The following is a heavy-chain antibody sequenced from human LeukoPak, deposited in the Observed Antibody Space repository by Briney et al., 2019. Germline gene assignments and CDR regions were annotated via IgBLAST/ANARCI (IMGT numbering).Heavy chain of an antibody. CDR2: ISSNGGST. Sequence: PGRSLRLSCAASGFTFSNYGMHWVRQAPGKGLEYVSGISSNGGSTHHADSVKGRFTISRDNSKNTLYLQMSSLRAEDTAVFYCVKGTQYCGGDCYDYWGQGTLVTVSS. D-gene: IGHD2-21*01. CDR3: VKGTQYCGGDCYDY. CDR1: GFTFSNYG. V-gene: IGHV3-64D*06. J-gene: IGHJ4*02.